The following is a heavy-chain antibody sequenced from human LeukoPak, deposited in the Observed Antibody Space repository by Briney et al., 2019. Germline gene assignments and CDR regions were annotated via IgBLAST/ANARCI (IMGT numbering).Heavy chain of an antibody. Sequence: PSETLSLTCTVSGGSISGYYWSWIRQPPGKGLEWIGYIYYSGSTNYNPSLKSRVTISIDTSKNQFSLKLSSVTAADTAVYYCARAPGDTSMVNQRDHYYYYAMDVWGQGTTVIVSS. CDR1: GGSISGYY. D-gene: IGHD5-18*01. CDR2: IYYSGST. V-gene: IGHV4-59*01. CDR3: ARAPGDTSMVNQRDHYYYYAMDV. J-gene: IGHJ6*02.